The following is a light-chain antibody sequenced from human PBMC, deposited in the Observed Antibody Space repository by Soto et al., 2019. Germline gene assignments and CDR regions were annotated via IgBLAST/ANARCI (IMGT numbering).Light chain of an antibody. CDR3: QQYGSSPFT. Sequence: EIVLTQSPGTLSLSPGERATLSCRASQSLSSYLAWYQQKPGQAPRLLIYGASSRATGIPDRFRGSGSGTDFTLTISRLEPEDFAVYYCQQYGSSPFTFGGGTKVEIK. CDR1: QSLSSY. V-gene: IGKV3-20*01. J-gene: IGKJ4*01. CDR2: GAS.